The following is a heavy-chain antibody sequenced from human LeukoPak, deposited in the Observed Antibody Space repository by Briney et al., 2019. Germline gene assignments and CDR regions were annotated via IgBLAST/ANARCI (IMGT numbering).Heavy chain of an antibody. D-gene: IGHD4-17*01. CDR2: ISSSGIST. CDR1: GFTFRSHA. J-gene: IGHJ4*02. V-gene: IGHV3-23*01. CDR3: ATPRGTVTTGAVY. Sequence: GGSLRLSCAASGFTFRSHAMSWVRQAPGKGLEWVSAISSSGISTYYADAVKGRFTISRDNSKNTLYLQMNNLRAEDTAVYYCATPRGTVTTGAVYWGQRTLLTVSS.